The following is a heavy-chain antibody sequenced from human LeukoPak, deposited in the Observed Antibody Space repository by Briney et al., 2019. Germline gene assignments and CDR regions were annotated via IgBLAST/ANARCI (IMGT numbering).Heavy chain of an antibody. CDR1: GGSISSSSYG. D-gene: IGHD4-17*01. V-gene: IGHV4-39*01. J-gene: IGHJ4*02. CDR3: ARHLGYGDSHY. CDR2: IYYTGST. Sequence: SESLSLTCTVSGGSISSSSYGWGWIRQPPGKGLEWIGSIYYTGSTYYNPSLKSRVTISVDTSKNQFSLKLSSVTAADTAVYYCARHLGYGDSHYWGQGTLVTVSS.